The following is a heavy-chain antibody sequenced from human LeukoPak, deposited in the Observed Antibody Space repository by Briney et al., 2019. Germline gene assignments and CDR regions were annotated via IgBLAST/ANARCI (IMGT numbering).Heavy chain of an antibody. CDR2: ISFDGGHK. J-gene: IGHJ4*02. Sequence: PGGSLRLSCAASGFTFDDYAMHWVRQAPGKGLEWVAVISFDGGHKYYAESVKGRFTVSRDNSKNTVNLQMNSLRDGDTAVYYCARDLEAGDSSGYYYDGMDYWGQGTLVTVSS. D-gene: IGHD3-22*01. V-gene: IGHV3-30*04. CDR3: ARDLEAGDSSGYYYDGMDY. CDR1: GFTFDDYA.